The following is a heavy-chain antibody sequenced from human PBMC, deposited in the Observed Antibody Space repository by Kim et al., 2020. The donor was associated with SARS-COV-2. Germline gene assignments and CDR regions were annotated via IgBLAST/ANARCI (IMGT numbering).Heavy chain of an antibody. CDR2: INPSGGST. D-gene: IGHD6-19*01. CDR3: ARGGIAVAATSWFDP. CDR1: GYTFTSYY. J-gene: IGHJ5*02. V-gene: IGHV1-46*01. Sequence: ASVKVSCKASGYTFTSYYMHWVRQAPGQGLEWMGIINPSGGSTSYAQKFQGRVTMTRDTSTSTVYMELSSLRSEDTAVYYCARGGIAVAATSWFDPWGQGTLVTVSS.